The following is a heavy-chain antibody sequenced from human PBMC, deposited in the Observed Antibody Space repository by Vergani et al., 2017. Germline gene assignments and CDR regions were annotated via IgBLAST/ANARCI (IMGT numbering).Heavy chain of an antibody. CDR1: GFTFSTYN. Sequence: VQLVESGGGLVKPGGSLRLSCAASGFTFSTYNMNWVRQAPGKGLEWVSSISSSSNYIYYADSVKGRFTISRDNSKNTLYLQMNSLRAEDTAVYYCAKDPGIAVAGSSYWGQGTLVTVSS. J-gene: IGHJ4*02. CDR2: ISSSSNYI. CDR3: AKDPGIAVAGSSY. D-gene: IGHD6-19*01. V-gene: IGHV3-21*04.